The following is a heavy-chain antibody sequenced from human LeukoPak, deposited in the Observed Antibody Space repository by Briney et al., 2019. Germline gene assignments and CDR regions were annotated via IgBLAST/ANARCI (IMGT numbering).Heavy chain of an antibody. V-gene: IGHV1-24*01. CDR1: GYTLTELS. CDR2: FDPEDGET. D-gene: IGHD3-3*01. Sequence: ASVKVSCKVSGYTLTELSMHWVRQAPGKGLEWMGGFDPEDGETIYAQKFQGRVTMTEDTSTGTAYMELSSLRSEDTAVYYCAVFWSGYYNRDYWGQGTLVTVSS. J-gene: IGHJ4*02. CDR3: AVFWSGYYNRDY.